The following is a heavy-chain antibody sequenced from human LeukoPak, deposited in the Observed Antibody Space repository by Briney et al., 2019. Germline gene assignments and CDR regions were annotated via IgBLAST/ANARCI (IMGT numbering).Heavy chain of an antibody. D-gene: IGHD6-13*01. CDR3: ARGHSSSWMSEIDY. J-gene: IGHJ4*02. CDR1: GFTFSSYV. CDR2: ISRSQSNR. V-gene: IGHV3-21*06. Sequence: GGSLRLSCAASGFTFSSYVMSWVRRAPGKGLEWVSAISRSQSNRYYADSVKGRFTISRDNAKNSVYLQMNTLRAEDTAMYYCARGHSSSWMSEIDYWGQGTLVTVSS.